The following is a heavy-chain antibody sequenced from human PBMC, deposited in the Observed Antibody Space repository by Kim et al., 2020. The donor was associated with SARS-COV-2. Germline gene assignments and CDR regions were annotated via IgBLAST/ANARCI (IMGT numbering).Heavy chain of an antibody. V-gene: IGHV4-34*01. CDR1: GGSFSGYY. J-gene: IGHJ3*02. D-gene: IGHD2-15*01. CDR3: ARGVVVAATDAFDI. Sequence: SETLSLTCAVYGGSFSGYYWSWIRQPPGKGLEWIGEINHSGSTKYNPSLKSRVTISVDTSKNQFSLKLSSVTAADTAVYYCARGVVVAATDAFDIWGQGTMVTVSS. CDR2: INHSGST.